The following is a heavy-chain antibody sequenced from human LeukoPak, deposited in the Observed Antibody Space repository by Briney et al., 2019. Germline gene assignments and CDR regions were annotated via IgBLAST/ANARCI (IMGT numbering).Heavy chain of an antibody. V-gene: IGHV4-34*01. CDR1: GGSFSGYY. CDR3: ARGPLRFLEWPRGFDY. J-gene: IGHJ4*02. CDR2: INHSGST. D-gene: IGHD3-3*01. Sequence: PSETLSLTCAVYGGSFSGYYWSWIRQPPGKGLEWIGEINHSGSTNYNPSLKSRVTISVDTSKNQFSLKLSSVTAADTAVYYCARGPLRFLEWPRGFDYWGQGTLVTVSS.